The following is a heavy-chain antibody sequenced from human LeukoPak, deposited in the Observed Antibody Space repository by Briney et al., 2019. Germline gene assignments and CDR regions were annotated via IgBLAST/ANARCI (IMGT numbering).Heavy chain of an antibody. CDR1: GFTFSNYW. V-gene: IGHV3-74*01. CDR2: ISSDESIT. Sequence: GGSLRLSCAASGFTFSNYWMHWVRQAPGKGLVWVSRISSDESITSYADSVKGRFTISRDNAKNSLYLQMNSLRAEDTAVYYCARDLAAAGTKRPWGQGTLVTVSS. J-gene: IGHJ5*02. CDR3: ARDLAAAGTKRP. D-gene: IGHD6-13*01.